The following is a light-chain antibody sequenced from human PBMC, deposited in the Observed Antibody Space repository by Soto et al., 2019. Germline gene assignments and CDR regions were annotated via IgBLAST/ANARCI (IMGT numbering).Light chain of an antibody. V-gene: IGLV2-8*01. CDR2: EVT. CDR3: SSYAGGNNLYV. CDR1: SSDIGGYNY. Sequence: QSALTQPHSASGSPGQSVTISCTGTSSDIGGYNYVSWYQQHPGKAPKLIIYEVTRRPSGVPDLFSGSKSGNTDSLTVSGLQAEDEADYYCSSYAGGNNLYVFGTGTKVTVL. J-gene: IGLJ1*01.